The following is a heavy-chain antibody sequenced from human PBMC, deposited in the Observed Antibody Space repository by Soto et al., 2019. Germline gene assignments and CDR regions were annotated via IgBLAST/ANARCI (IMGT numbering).Heavy chain of an antibody. V-gene: IGHV3-30-3*01. CDR2: ISYDGSNK. CDR3: LIRYDSSAYYYGMDV. CDR1: GFTFSSYA. J-gene: IGHJ6*02. D-gene: IGHD3-22*01. Sequence: QVQLVESGGGVVQPGRSLRLSCAASGFTFSSYAMHWVRQAPGKGLEWVAVISYDGSNKYYADSVKGRFTISRDNSKNTLYLQMNSLRAEDTAVYYCLIRYDSSAYYYGMDVWGQGTTVTVSS.